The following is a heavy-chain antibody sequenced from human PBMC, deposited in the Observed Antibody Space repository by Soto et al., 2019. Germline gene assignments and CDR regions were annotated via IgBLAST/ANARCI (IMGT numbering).Heavy chain of an antibody. J-gene: IGHJ4*01. Sequence: QVQLVESGGGVVQPGRSLRLSCAASGFTFSSYGMHWVRQAPGKGLEWVAVIWYDGSNKYYADSVKGRFTISRDNSKNTLYLQMNRLRAEDTAGYYFARWGIAAGDYWGQGTLVTVSS. D-gene: IGHD6-13*01. CDR3: ARWGIAAGDY. CDR2: IWYDGSNK. V-gene: IGHV3-33*01. CDR1: GFTFSSYG.